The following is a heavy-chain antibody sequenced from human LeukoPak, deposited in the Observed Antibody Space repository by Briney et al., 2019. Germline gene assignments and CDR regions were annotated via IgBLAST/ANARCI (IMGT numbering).Heavy chain of an antibody. CDR1: GFSFSSYG. CDR3: VKGQGAAYYYYYMDV. J-gene: IGHJ6*03. D-gene: IGHD1-26*01. V-gene: IGHV3-30*02. CDR2: IRYDGSKK. Sequence: GGSLRLSCVASGFSFSSYGMHWVRQAPGKGLEWVAFIRYDGSKKNYPDSVKGRFTISRDDSKNTLNLQMNSLRAEDTAVYYCVKGQGAAYYYYYMDVWGKGTTVIVSS.